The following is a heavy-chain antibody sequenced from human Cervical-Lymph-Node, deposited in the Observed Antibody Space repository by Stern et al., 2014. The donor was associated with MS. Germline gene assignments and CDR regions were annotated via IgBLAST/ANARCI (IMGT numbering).Heavy chain of an antibody. D-gene: IGHD2-15*01. CDR2: IYTSGST. CDR1: GGSLSSGSYY. J-gene: IGHJ5*02. CDR3: ATPGLYCSGGSCYLSPWLAA. Sequence: QLQLQESGPGLVKPSQTLSLTCTVSGGSLSSGSYYWSWIRQPAGKGLEWIGRIYTSGSTNYNPSLKSRVTISEDPSKNQFALTLTSVAAADTAVYYCATPGLYCSGGSCYLSPWLAAWGQGTLVTVSS. V-gene: IGHV4-61*02.